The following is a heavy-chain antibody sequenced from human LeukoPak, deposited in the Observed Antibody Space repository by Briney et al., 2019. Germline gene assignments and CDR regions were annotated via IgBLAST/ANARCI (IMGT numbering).Heavy chain of an antibody. V-gene: IGHV1-18*01. CDR3: ARIASDGSGTNHY. Sequence: ASVKVSCKASGYTFSSYGITWVRQAPGQGLEWMGWISGYNGNTKSAQNLQGRVIMTTDTSTNTAHMELRSLRSDDTAVYYCARIASDGSGTNHYWGQGTQVIVSS. D-gene: IGHD3-10*01. CDR1: GYTFSSYG. J-gene: IGHJ4*02. CDR2: ISGYNGNT.